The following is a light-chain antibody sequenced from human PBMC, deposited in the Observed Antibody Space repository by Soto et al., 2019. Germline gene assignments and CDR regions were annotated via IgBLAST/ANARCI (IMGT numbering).Light chain of an antibody. CDR2: EVS. J-gene: IGLJ1*01. Sequence: QSALTQPASVSGSPGQSITISCTGTSSDVGGYNYVSWYQQHPGKAPKVMIYEVSNRPSGVSNRFSGSKSGNTASLTISGFQAEDEADYYCSSYTSSGTYAFGTGTKV. V-gene: IGLV2-14*01. CDR3: SSYTSSGTYA. CDR1: SSDVGGYNY.